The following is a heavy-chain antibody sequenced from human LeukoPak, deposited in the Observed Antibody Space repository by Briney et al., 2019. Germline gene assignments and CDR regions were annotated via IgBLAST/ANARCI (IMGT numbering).Heavy chain of an antibody. CDR1: GFTFSSYW. Sequence: GGSLRPSCAASGFTFSSYWMSWVRQAPGEGLEWVANIKQDGSEKYYVDSVKGRFTISRDNAKNSLYLQMNSLRAEDTAVYYCVNGYTYGQNWGQGTLVTVSS. CDR3: VNGYTYGQN. D-gene: IGHD5-18*01. J-gene: IGHJ4*02. V-gene: IGHV3-7*01. CDR2: IKQDGSEK.